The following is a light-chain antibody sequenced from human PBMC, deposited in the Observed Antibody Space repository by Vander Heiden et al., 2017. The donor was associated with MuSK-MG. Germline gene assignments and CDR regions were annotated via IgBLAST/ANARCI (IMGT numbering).Light chain of an antibody. CDR3: QVWDKSSDHVI. J-gene: IGLJ2*01. CDR1: DLESRA. CDR2: YDS. Sequence: SYVLTQPPSVSVAPATPATITCRGNDLESRAVHWYQQKPGQAPELVIYYDSDRPSGIPERFSGSNSGDTATLTITSVEAGDEADYYCQVWDKSSDHVIFGGGTQLTVL. V-gene: IGLV3-21*04.